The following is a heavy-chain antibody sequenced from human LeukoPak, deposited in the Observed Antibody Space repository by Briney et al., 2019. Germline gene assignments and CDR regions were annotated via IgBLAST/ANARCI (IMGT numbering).Heavy chain of an antibody. J-gene: IGHJ5*02. D-gene: IGHD1-1*01. CDR1: GYTLTSYY. Sequence: ASVKVSCKASGYTLTSYYMHWVRQAPGQGLEWMGIINPSGGSTSYAQKFQGRVTMTRDTSTSTVYMELSSLRSEDTAVYYCARDGVQLERRGNWFDPWGQGTLVTVSS. CDR2: INPSGGST. V-gene: IGHV1-46*01. CDR3: ARDGVQLERRGNWFDP.